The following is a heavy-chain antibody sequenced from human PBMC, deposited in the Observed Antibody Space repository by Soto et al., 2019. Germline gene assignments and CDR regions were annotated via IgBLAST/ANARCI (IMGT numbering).Heavy chain of an antibody. J-gene: IGHJ6*02. CDR1: GYTFTGYY. V-gene: IGHV1-2*02. CDR3: ASSNIVAAPYGMDV. D-gene: IGHD6-13*01. CDR2: INPNSGGT. Sequence: ASVKVSCKASGYTFTGYYMHWVRQAPGQGLEWMGWINPNSGGTNYAQKFQGRVTITRDTSASTAYMELSSLRSEDTAVYYCASSNIVAAPYGMDVWGQGTTVTVSS.